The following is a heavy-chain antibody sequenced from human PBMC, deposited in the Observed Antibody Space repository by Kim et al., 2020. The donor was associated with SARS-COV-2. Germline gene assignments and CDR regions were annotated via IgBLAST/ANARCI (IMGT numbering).Heavy chain of an antibody. CDR3: ARDLKWFGELRSYYFDY. CDR2: ISYDGSNK. J-gene: IGHJ4*02. V-gene: IGHV3-30*04. Sequence: GGSLRLSCAASGFTFSSYAMHWVRQAPGKGLEWVAVISYDGSNKYYADSVKGRFTISRDNSKNTLYLQMNSLRAEDTAVYYCARDLKWFGELRSYYFDYWGQGTLVTVSS. D-gene: IGHD3-10*01. CDR1: GFTFSSYA.